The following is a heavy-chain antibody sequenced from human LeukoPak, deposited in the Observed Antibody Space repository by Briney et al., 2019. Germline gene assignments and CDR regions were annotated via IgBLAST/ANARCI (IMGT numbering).Heavy chain of an antibody. D-gene: IGHD3-9*01. CDR1: GGSISSYY. CDR3: ARAWTDYDILTGMGGEYYFDY. CDR2: IYYSGST. J-gene: IGHJ4*02. V-gene: IGHV4-59*01. Sequence: PSETLSLTCTVSGGSISSYYWSWIRQPPGKGPEWIGYIYYSGSTNYNPSLKSRVTISVDTSKNQFSLKLSSVTAADTAVYFCARAWTDYDILTGMGGEYYFDYWGQGTLVTVSS.